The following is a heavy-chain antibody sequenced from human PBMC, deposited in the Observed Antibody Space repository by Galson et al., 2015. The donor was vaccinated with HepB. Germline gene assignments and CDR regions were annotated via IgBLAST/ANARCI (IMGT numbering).Heavy chain of an antibody. CDR3: ARDEAPYGLGNYYKGGFDY. D-gene: IGHD3-10*01. V-gene: IGHV4-31*02. CDR1: GGSISSGGYF. CDR2: IYGSGST. J-gene: IGHJ4*02. Sequence: SGGSISSGGYFWNWIRQHPGKGLEWIGYIYGSGSTYYNPSLKSRIVISADRSKNQFSLKLSSVTAADTAVYYCARDEAPYGLGNYYKGGFDYWGQGTLVTVSS.